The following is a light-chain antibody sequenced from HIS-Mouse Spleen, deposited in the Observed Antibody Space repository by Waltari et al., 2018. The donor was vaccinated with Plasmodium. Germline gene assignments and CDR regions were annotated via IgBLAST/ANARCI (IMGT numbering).Light chain of an antibody. Sequence: DIQMTQSPSSLSASVGDRVTITCRASQSISSYLNWYQQKQGKAPKLLIYAASSLQSGVPSRFSGSGSGTDFTLTISSLQPEDFATYYCQQSHTFGQGTKLEIK. CDR3: QQSHT. CDR1: QSISSY. J-gene: IGKJ2*01. CDR2: AAS. V-gene: IGKV1-39*01.